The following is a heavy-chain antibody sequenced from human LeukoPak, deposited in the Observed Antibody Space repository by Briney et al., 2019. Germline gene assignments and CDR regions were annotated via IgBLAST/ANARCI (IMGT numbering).Heavy chain of an antibody. Sequence: ASVKVSCKASGYTFTSYGISWVRQAPGQGLEWMGWISAYNGNTNYAQKLQGRVTMTTDTSTSTAYMELRSLRSDDTAVYYCARERRDGYNFRYFDYWGQGTLVTVSS. CDR1: GYTFTSYG. V-gene: IGHV1-18*01. J-gene: IGHJ4*02. D-gene: IGHD5-24*01. CDR3: ARERRDGYNFRYFDY. CDR2: ISAYNGNT.